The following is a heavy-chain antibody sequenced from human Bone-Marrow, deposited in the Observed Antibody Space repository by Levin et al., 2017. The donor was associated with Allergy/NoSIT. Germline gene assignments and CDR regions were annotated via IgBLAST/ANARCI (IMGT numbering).Heavy chain of an antibody. CDR1: GGSVSSDNW. CDR3: ARMGPSSDYSGINY. Sequence: SETLSLTCAVSGGSVSSDNWWTWVRQPPGKGLQWIGEIYHSGSTNYNPSLTSRLTISVDKSKNQFSLRLNSVTAADTAIYYCARMGPSSDYSGINYWGQGTLVIVSS. J-gene: IGHJ4*02. CDR2: IYHSGST. V-gene: IGHV4-4*02. D-gene: IGHD3-22*01.